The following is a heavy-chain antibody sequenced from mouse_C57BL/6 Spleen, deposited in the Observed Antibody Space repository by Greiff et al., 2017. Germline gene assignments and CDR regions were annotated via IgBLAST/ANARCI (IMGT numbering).Heavy chain of an antibody. J-gene: IGHJ2*01. CDR3: TTDYGSSYGGYYFDY. D-gene: IGHD1-1*01. V-gene: IGHV14-4*01. Sequence: EVQLMQSGAELVRPGASVKLSCTASGFNIKDDYMPWVHQRPEKGLEWVGWLDPENGDTDYASTFQGQATITAATASNTANLQLSSLTSEDTSVEYCTTDYGSSYGGYYFDYWGQGTTLTVSS. CDR2: LDPENGDT. CDR1: GFNIKDDY.